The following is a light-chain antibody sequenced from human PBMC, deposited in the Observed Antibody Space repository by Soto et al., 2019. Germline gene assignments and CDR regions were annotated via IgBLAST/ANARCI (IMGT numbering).Light chain of an antibody. J-gene: IGKJ4*01. CDR1: QSVGSA. CDR2: AAS. CDR3: QQYKNWPPLT. Sequence: EIVMTQSPATLSVSPGETATLSCRASQSVGSAVAWYQHKPGQAPGLLIVAASIRGTGVPARFSGGGSGTEFTLTISSLQSEDFAVYYCQQYKNWPPLTFGGGTTVEIK. V-gene: IGKV3-15*01.